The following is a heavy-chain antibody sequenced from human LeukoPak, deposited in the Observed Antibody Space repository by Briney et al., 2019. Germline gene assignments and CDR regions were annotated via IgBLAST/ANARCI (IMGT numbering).Heavy chain of an antibody. V-gene: IGHV1-2*02. J-gene: IGHJ4*02. Sequence: GASVKVSCKASGYTFTGYSMHWVRQAPGQGLEWMGWINPNSGGTNYAQKFQARVTLTRDTSISTAYMELSRLRSDDTAVYYCARDSPPDGRFDYWGQGTLVTVSS. CDR3: ARDSPPDGRFDY. CDR1: GYTFTGYS. CDR2: INPNSGGT. D-gene: IGHD5-24*01.